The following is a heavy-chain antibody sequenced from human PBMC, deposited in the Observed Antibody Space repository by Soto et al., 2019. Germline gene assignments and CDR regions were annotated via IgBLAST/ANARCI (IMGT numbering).Heavy chain of an antibody. Sequence: VQLVESVGGLVQPGGSLRLSCAASGFTVSTKYMSWVRQAPGKGLEWVSVIYSGGSTFYADSVRGRFTISRDNSKNTVNLQMNSLRAEDTAVYYCARDPWAADYWGQGTLVTVSS. D-gene: IGHD3-16*01. CDR1: GFTVSTKY. CDR2: IYSGGST. J-gene: IGHJ4*02. V-gene: IGHV3-66*01. CDR3: ARDPWAADY.